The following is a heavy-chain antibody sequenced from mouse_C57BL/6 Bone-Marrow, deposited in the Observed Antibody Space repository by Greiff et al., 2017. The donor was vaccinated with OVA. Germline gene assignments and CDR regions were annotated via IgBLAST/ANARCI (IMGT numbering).Heavy chain of an antibody. CDR1: GFTFSDYY. CDR2: INYDGSST. J-gene: IGHJ4*01. Sequence: EVMLVESEGGLVQPGSSMKLSCTASGFTFSDYYMAWVRQVPEKGLEWVANINYDGSSTYYLDSLKSRFIISRDNAKNILYLQMSSLKSEDTATYYCARVSLGAMDYWGQGTSVTVSS. CDR3: ARVSLGAMDY. D-gene: IGHD3-1*01. V-gene: IGHV5-16*01.